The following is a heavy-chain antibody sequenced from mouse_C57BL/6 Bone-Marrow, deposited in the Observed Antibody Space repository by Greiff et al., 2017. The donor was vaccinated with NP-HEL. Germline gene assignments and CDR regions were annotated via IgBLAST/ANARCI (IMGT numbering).Heavy chain of an antibody. CDR1: GYSITSGYY. Sequence: EVQLQQSGPGLVKPSQSLSLTCSVTGYSITSGYYWNWIRQFPGNKLEWMGYISYDGSNNYNPSLKNRISITRDTSKNQFFLKLNSVTTEDTATYYCARAFGSSHWYFDVWGIGTTVTVSS. V-gene: IGHV3-6*01. CDR3: ARAFGSSHWYFDV. D-gene: IGHD1-1*01. J-gene: IGHJ1*03. CDR2: ISYDGSN.